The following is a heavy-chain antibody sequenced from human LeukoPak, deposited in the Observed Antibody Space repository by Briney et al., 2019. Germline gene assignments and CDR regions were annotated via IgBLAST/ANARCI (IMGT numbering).Heavy chain of an antibody. V-gene: IGHV3-15*01. CDR2: IKSKTDGGTP. J-gene: IGHJ4*02. CDR1: GFTFSNAW. Sequence: GGSLSLYCAASGFTFSNAWMSWVGQATGKGLEWVGRIKSKTDGGTPDYDAPVKGSLTISRDDAKNTLYLQMNSLKTEDTAEYYCSRDSSSGWYDSDYWGQGTLVTVSS. CDR3: SRDSSSGWYDSDY. D-gene: IGHD6-19*01.